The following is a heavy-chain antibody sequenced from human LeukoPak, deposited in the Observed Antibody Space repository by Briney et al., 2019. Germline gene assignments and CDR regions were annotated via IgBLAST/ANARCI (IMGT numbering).Heavy chain of an antibody. J-gene: IGHJ4*02. CDR2: ISPYNGNT. Sequence: ASVKVSCKASGYKFTNYGISWVRQAPGQGLEWMGWISPYNGNTIYAQKLQGRVTMTTDTSTSTAYMELRSLRSDDTAVYYCARDGSTVPPGPADYWGQGTLVTVSS. D-gene: IGHD4-17*01. CDR3: ARDGSTVPPGPADY. V-gene: IGHV1-18*01. CDR1: GYKFTNYG.